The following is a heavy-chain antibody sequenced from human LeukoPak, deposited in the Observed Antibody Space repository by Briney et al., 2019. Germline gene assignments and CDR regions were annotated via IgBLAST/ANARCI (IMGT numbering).Heavy chain of an antibody. CDR1: GFIFSNFG. V-gene: IGHV3-66*01. CDR2: IYAGGST. Sequence: GGSLRLSCSASGFIFSNFGMHWVRQAPGKGLEWVSVIYAGGSTNYADSVKGRFTLSRDTSKNRVNLQMNSLRVEDTAIYYCARGGTVAAEWGVLDHWGQGTLVTVSS. J-gene: IGHJ4*02. D-gene: IGHD6-13*01. CDR3: ARGGTVAAEWGVLDH.